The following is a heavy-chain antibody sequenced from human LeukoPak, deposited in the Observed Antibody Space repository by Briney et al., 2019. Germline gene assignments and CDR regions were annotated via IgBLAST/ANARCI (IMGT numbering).Heavy chain of an antibody. V-gene: IGHV5-51*01. D-gene: IGHD4-17*01. CDR3: ARGDYGDYRIFYTLFDF. CDR2: IYPSNSDT. CDR1: GYFLTNNW. J-gene: IGHJ4*02. Sequence: GESLMISCKISGYFLTNNWIGWVRHVPGKRLEWMGLIYPSNSDTKYSPSFQGQVTFSVDKSISTAYLHWSSLKASDTAMYYCARGDYGDYRIFYTLFDFWGQGTLVTVSS.